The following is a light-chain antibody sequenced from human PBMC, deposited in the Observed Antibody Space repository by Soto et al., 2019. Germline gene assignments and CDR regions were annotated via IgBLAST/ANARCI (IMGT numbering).Light chain of an antibody. J-gene: IGKJ5*01. V-gene: IGKV3-11*01. Sequence: EIVLTQSPATLSLSPGERATLSCRASQSVSSYLAWYQQKPGQAPRLLIYDASNRATDIPARFSGSGSGTDFTLTISSLEPEDFAVYYCQQRYNWPLTFGQGTRLEIK. CDR2: DAS. CDR3: QQRYNWPLT. CDR1: QSVSSY.